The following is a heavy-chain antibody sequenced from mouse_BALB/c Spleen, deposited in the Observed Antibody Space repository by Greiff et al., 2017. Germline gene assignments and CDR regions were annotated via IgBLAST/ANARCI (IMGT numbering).Heavy chain of an antibody. Sequence: VKLMESGPGLVAPSQSLSITCTVSGFSLTSYGVHWVRQPPGKGLEWLGVIWAGGSTNYNSALMSRLSISKDNSKSQVFLKMNSLQTDDTAMYYCARDGDRGEAMDYWGQGTSVTVSS. CDR3: ARDGDRGEAMDY. V-gene: IGHV2-9*02. J-gene: IGHJ4*01. D-gene: IGHD3-3*01. CDR2: IWAGGST. CDR1: GFSLTSYG.